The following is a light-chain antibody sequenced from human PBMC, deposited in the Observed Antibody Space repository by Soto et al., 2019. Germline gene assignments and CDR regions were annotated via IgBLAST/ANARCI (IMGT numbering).Light chain of an antibody. CDR1: QSISTY. Sequence: DIQMTQTPSSLSASLGDRVTITCRASQSISTYLNWYQQKPGKAPELLIYASSNLQSSVPSRFSGSGSGTDFTLTISSLQPEDFATYYCQQSYSTLWPFGQGTKVDIK. CDR3: QQSYSTLWP. CDR2: ASS. V-gene: IGKV1-39*01. J-gene: IGKJ1*01.